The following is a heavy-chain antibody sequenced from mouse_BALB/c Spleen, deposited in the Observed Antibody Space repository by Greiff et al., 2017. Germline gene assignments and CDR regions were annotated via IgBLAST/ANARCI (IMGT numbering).Heavy chain of an antibody. D-gene: IGHD1-1*01. CDR3: ARHETTVVATDRYFDY. CDR1: GFTFSSYG. CDR2: ISSGGSYT. J-gene: IGHJ2*01. Sequence: EVQRVESGGGLVKPGGSLKLSCAASGFTFSSYGMSWVRQTPDKRLEWVATISSGGSYTYYPDSVKGRFTISRDNAKNTLYLQMSSLKSEDTAMYYCARHETTVVATDRYFDYWGQGTTLTVSS. V-gene: IGHV5-6*01.